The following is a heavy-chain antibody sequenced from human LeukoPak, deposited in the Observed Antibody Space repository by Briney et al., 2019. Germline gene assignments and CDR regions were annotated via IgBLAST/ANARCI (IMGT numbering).Heavy chain of an antibody. D-gene: IGHD3-10*01. V-gene: IGHV3-48*02. J-gene: IGHJ3*02. CDR1: GFTFSSYS. CDR3: ARDGGFGFLAAFDI. CDR2: ISGSGSAS. Sequence: GGSLRLSCAASGFTFSSYSMNWVRQAPGKGLEWISYISGSGSASYYEDSVKGRFTISRDNAKNSLHLQMNSLRDEDAALYYCARDGGFGFLAAFDIWGQGTMVTVSS.